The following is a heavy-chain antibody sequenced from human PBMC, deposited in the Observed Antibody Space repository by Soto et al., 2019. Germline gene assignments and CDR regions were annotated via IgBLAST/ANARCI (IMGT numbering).Heavy chain of an antibody. CDR3: ARTAAAVAWFDP. CDR2: IYYSGST. D-gene: IGHD6-13*01. CDR1: GGSISSYY. J-gene: IGHJ5*02. V-gene: IGHV4-59*01. Sequence: SETLSLTGTVSGGSISSYYWSWIRQPPGKGLEWIGYIYYSGSTNYNPSLKSRVTISVDTSKNQFSLKLSSVTAADTAVYYCARTAAAVAWFDPWGQGTLVTVSS.